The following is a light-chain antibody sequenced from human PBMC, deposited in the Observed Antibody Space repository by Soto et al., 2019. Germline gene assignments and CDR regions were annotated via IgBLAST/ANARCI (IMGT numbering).Light chain of an antibody. J-gene: IGKJ4*01. CDR2: GAS. CDR3: QQIYSAPLT. V-gene: IGKV3-15*01. CDR1: QSVSSN. Sequence: EIVMTQSPATLSVSPGDRATLSCRASQSVSSNLAWYQQRPGQAPRLLIYGASTRATGIPARFSGSGSGTEFTLTISSLQSEDFAVYYCQQIYSAPLTFGGGTKVEIK.